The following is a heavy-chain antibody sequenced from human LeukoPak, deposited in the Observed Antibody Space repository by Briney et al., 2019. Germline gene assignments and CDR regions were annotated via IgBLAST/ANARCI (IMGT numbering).Heavy chain of an antibody. J-gene: IGHJ4*02. CDR1: GFTFSSYG. Sequence: GRSLRLSCAASGFTFSSYGMHWVRQAPGQGLEWMGIINPSGGSTSYAQKFQGRVTMTRDTSTSTVYMELSSLRSEDTAVYYCARDGYYDSSGYDYWGQGTLVTVSS. V-gene: IGHV1-46*01. D-gene: IGHD3-22*01. CDR3: ARDGYYDSSGYDY. CDR2: INPSGGST.